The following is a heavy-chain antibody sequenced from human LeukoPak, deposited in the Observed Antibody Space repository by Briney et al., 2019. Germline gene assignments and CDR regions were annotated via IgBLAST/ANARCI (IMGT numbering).Heavy chain of an antibody. CDR1: GGSISSYY. Sequence: SETLSLTCTVSGGSISSYYWSWIRQPPGKGLEWIGYIYYSGSTNYNPSLKSRVTISVDTSKNQFSLKLSSVTAADTAVYYCARVNPLYYYDSSGYYLGLGYFDYWGQGTLVTVSS. CDR3: ARVNPLYYYDSSGYYLGLGYFDY. J-gene: IGHJ4*02. D-gene: IGHD3-22*01. V-gene: IGHV4-59*01. CDR2: IYYSGST.